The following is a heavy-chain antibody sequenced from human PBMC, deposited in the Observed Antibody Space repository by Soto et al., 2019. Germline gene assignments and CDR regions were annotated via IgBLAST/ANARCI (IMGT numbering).Heavy chain of an antibody. CDR2: ISDDGSNK. CDR1: GFTFSTYG. D-gene: IGHD1-26*01. Sequence: QVQLVESGGGVVQPGRSLRLSCAASGFTFSTYGMHWVRQAPGKGLEWVAVISDDGSNKYYADSVKGRFTISRDNSKNTLYLQMNSLRAEDTAVYYCAKLPLHRGSYYVDHWGQGTLVTVSS. V-gene: IGHV3-30*18. CDR3: AKLPLHRGSYYVDH. J-gene: IGHJ4*02.